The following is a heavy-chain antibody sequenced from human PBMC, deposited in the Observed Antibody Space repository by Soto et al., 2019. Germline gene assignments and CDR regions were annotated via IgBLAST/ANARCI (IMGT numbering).Heavy chain of an antibody. CDR1: GGSISSGDYY. D-gene: IGHD3-22*01. Sequence: KTSETLSLTCTVSGGSISSGDYYWSWIRQPPGKGLEWIGYIYYSGSTYYNPSLKSRVTISVDTSKNQFSLKLSSVTAADTAVYYCARGYYYDSSGTTENGAFDIWGQGTMVTVSS. J-gene: IGHJ3*02. V-gene: IGHV4-30-4*01. CDR2: IYYSGST. CDR3: ARGYYYDSSGTTENGAFDI.